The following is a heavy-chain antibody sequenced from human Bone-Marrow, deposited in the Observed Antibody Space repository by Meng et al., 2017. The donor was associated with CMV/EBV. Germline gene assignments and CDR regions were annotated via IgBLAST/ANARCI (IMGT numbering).Heavy chain of an antibody. D-gene: IGHD2-2*01. CDR3: ARGIVVVPPGKVGSRRNWYLDL. CDR1: GYSFTSYD. CDR2: LNPLTGNT. V-gene: IGHV1-8*03. Sequence: ASVKVSCKASGYSFTSYDMNWVRQATGQGLEWMGWLNPLTGNTGYAQKFQGRVTITRDTSRSTAYMELSGLRSDDTAVYYCARGIVVVPPGKVGSRRNWYLDLWGRGTPVTVSS. J-gene: IGHJ2*01.